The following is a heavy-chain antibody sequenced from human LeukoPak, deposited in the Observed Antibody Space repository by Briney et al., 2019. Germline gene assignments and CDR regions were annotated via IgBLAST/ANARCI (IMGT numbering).Heavy chain of an antibody. CDR1: GFTFDDYA. J-gene: IGHJ4*02. D-gene: IGHD3-22*01. Sequence: PGRSLRLSCAASGFTFDDYAMHWVRQAPGKGLEWVSGISWNSGSIGYADSVKGRSTISRDNAKNSLYLQMNSLRAEDTALYYCARPYYYDSSGSTPFDYWGQGTLVTVSS. CDR2: ISWNSGSI. V-gene: IGHV3-9*01. CDR3: ARPYYYDSSGSTPFDY.